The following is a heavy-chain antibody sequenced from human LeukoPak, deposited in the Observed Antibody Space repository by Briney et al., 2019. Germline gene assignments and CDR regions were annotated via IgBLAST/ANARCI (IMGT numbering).Heavy chain of an antibody. CDR3: ARELNGSGFDY. D-gene: IGHD3-10*01. Sequence: GGSLRLSCAAPGFTFSSYDMHWVRQATGKGLEWVSAIGTAGDTYYPGSVKGRFTISRENAKNSLYLQMNSLRAGDTAVYYCARELNGSGFDYWGQGTLVTVSS. V-gene: IGHV3-13*04. J-gene: IGHJ4*02. CDR1: GFTFSSYD. CDR2: IGTAGDT.